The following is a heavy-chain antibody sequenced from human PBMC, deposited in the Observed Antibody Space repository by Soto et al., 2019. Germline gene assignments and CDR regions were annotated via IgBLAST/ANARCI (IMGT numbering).Heavy chain of an antibody. J-gene: IGHJ4*02. CDR2: ISAYNGNT. D-gene: IGHD2-2*02. CDR1: GYTFTSYG. Sequence: ASGKVSWKASGYTFTSYGISWVRQAPGQGLEWMGWISAYNGNTNYAQKLQGRVTMTTDTSTSTAYMELRSLRSDDTAVYYCARDPYCSSTSCYSLVDYWGQGTLVTVSS. V-gene: IGHV1-18*04. CDR3: ARDPYCSSTSCYSLVDY.